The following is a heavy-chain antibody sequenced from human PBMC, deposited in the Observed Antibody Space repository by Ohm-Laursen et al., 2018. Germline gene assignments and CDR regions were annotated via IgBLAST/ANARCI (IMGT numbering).Heavy chain of an antibody. CDR2: ISAYNGNT. Sequence: GASVKVSCNPSGYTFTSYGISWVRQAPGQGLEWMGWISAYNGNTNYAQKLQGRVTMTTDTSTSTAYMELRSLRSDDTAVYYCARMGSYYYGSGSYYGKMDVWGQGTTVTVSS. CDR1: GYTFTSYG. D-gene: IGHD3-10*01. J-gene: IGHJ6*02. CDR3: ARMGSYYYGSGSYYGKMDV. V-gene: IGHV1-18*01.